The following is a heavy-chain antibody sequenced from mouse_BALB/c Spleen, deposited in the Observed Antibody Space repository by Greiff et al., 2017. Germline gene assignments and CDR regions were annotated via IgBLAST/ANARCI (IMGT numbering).Heavy chain of an antibody. V-gene: IGHV2-9*02. J-gene: IGHJ3*01. D-gene: IGHD1-1*01. Sequence: VQGVESGPGLVAPSQSLSITCTVSGFSLTSYGVHWVRQPPGKGLEWLGVIWAGGSTNYNSALMSRLSISKDNSKSQVFLKMNSLQTDDTAMYYCARGIYYGSREFAYWGQGTLVTVSA. CDR3: ARGIYYGSREFAY. CDR2: IWAGGST. CDR1: GFSLTSYG.